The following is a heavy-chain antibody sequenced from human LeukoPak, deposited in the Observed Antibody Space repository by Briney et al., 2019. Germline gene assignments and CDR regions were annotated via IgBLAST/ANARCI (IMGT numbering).Heavy chain of an antibody. CDR1: GYTFTGYY. V-gene: IGHV1-2*02. CDR3: ARGPSTTIFGVVIIVPDFDY. D-gene: IGHD3-3*01. CDR2: INPNSGGT. J-gene: IGHJ4*02. Sequence: ASVKVSCKASGYTFTGYYMHWVRQAPGQGLEWMGWINPNSGGTNYAQKFQGRVTMTRDTSISTAYMELSRLRSDGTAVYYCARGPSTTIFGVVIIVPDFDYWGQGTLVTVSS.